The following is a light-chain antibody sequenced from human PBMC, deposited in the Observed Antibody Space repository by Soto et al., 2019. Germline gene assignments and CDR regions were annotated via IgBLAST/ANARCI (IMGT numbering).Light chain of an antibody. CDR1: SSDDGGYKY. CDR3: SSYTSSETPYV. J-gene: IGLJ1*01. Sequence: QSALTQPASVSGSPGQSITLSCTGTSSDDGGYKYVSWYQKHPDKAPKLIIYVVSDRPSGVSNRFSGSKSGNTASLTISGLQAEDDADYYCSSYTSSETPYVFVTGTKLTVL. CDR2: VVS. V-gene: IGLV2-14*01.